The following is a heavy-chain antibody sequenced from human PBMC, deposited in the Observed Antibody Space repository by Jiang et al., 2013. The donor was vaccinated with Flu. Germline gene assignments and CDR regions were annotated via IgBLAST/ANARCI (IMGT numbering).Heavy chain of an antibody. Sequence: GAEVKKPGESLKISCKGSGYNFTNYWICWVRQMPGKGLEWMGIIYPGDSDTRYSPSFQGQVTISADKSISTAYLQWSSLKASDTAMYYCARQGYSSGWYTAFDIWGQGTMVTVSS. CDR3: ARQGYSSGWYTAFDI. D-gene: IGHD6-19*01. J-gene: IGHJ3*02. CDR1: GYNFTNYW. V-gene: IGHV5-51*01. CDR2: IYPGDSDT.